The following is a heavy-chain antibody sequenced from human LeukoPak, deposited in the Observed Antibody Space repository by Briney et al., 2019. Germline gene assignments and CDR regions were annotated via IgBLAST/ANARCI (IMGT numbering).Heavy chain of an antibody. J-gene: IGHJ4*02. CDR3: ARDHMWGFDH. CDR1: DFSFSSNN. V-gene: IGHV3-30*02. CDR2: MGSDGVTK. D-gene: IGHD1-26*01. Sequence: GGSLRLSCAASDFSFSSNNMHWVRQAPGKGLEWLAFMGSDGVTKYYTDSVRGRFSVSRDTSKDTLYLQMNSLRAEDTAVYYCARDHMWGFDHWGQGTPVTVSS.